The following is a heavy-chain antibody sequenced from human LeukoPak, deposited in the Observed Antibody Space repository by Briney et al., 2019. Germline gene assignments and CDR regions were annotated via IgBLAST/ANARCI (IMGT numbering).Heavy chain of an antibody. Sequence: SETLSLTCAVSGVSIGSGGYWSWVRQPPGKGLEWIGQIFYIGSAHYNPSFESRVIMSIDNSRNQLSLRFNSVTAADTAVYYCASLWCSGGSCFIEYWGQGTLVTVSS. D-gene: IGHD2-15*01. V-gene: IGHV4-4*02. CDR3: ASLWCSGGSCFIEY. CDR1: GVSIGSGGY. J-gene: IGHJ4*02. CDR2: IFYIGSA.